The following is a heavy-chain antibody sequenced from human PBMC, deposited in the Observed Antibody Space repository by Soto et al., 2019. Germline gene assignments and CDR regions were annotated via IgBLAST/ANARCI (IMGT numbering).Heavy chain of an antibody. D-gene: IGHD6-19*01. Sequence: PGGSLRLSCAASGFTFSSYEMNWVRQAPGKGLERVSYISSSGSPIYYADSVKGRFTISRDNAKNSLYLQMNSLRAEDTAVYYCAREGNPAIAVAVFLDAFDIWGLGTMVTVSS. V-gene: IGHV3-48*03. CDR2: ISSSGSPI. J-gene: IGHJ3*02. CDR3: AREGNPAIAVAVFLDAFDI. CDR1: GFTFSSYE.